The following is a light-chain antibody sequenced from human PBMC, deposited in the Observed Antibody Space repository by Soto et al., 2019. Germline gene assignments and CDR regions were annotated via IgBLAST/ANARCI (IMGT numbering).Light chain of an antibody. CDR1: QSVSCS. CDR3: QQYNNWPPLT. V-gene: IGKV3-15*01. CDR2: DAS. Sequence: EIVLTQSPATLSVSPGDRATLSCRASQSVSCSLAWYQQIPGQAPRLLIYDASTRATGIPARFGGSGSGTEFTLTISSLQSEDFAVYDCQQYNNWPPLTFGGGTKVEIK. J-gene: IGKJ4*01.